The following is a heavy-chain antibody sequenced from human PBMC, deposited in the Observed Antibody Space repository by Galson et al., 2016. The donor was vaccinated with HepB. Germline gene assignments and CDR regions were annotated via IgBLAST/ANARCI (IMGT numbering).Heavy chain of an antibody. Sequence: SLRLSCAASGFTFSGCAMHWVRQAPGKGPEWIALIWNDGSNIHYADSVKGRFTISRDNSNNTLYLQMNSLRAEDTAVYYCARALGRGAYLIDYWGQGTLVTVSS. V-gene: IGHV3-33*01. D-gene: IGHD3-16*01. CDR1: GFTFSGCA. CDR3: ARALGRGAYLIDY. J-gene: IGHJ4*02. CDR2: IWNDGSNI.